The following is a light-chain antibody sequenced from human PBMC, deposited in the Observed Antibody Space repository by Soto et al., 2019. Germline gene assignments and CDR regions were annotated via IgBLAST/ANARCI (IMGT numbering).Light chain of an antibody. V-gene: IGLV2-14*01. Sequence: QSALTQPASVSGSPGQSITISCTGTGSDVGGYNYVSWYQQHPGKAPKLMIYEVSNRPSGVSNRFSGSKSGNTASLTISGLLAEDEADYYCSSYTSSITGPVFGGGTKLTVL. CDR1: GSDVGGYNY. J-gene: IGLJ2*01. CDR2: EVS. CDR3: SSYTSSITGPV.